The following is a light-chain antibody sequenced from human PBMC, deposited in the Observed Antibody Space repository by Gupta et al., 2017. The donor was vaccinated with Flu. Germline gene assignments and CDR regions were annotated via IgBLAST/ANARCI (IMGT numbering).Light chain of an antibody. J-gene: IGLJ2*01. CDR2: VYREGSH. V-gene: IGLV4-69*01. CDR1: RGHSRYT. CDR3: QTWAPGSRV. Sequence: QLLFTQSPSASASLGASVKLTCPLSRGHSRYTIAWHQQQPGKGPRYLMKVYREGSHNKGDEISDRFSGASSVPERYLIISSLQSEEEADDYCQTWAPGSRVFGGGTKLTVL.